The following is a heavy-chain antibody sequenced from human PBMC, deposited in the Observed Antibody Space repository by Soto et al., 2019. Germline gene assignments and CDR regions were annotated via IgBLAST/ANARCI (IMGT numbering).Heavy chain of an antibody. CDR3: AKAPIVVVPADAELWFDP. Sequence: GGSLRLSCAASGFTFSSYAMSWVRQAPGKGLEWVSAISGSGGSTYYADSVKGRFTISRDNSKNTLYLQMNSLRAEDAAVYYCAKAPIVVVPADAELWFDPWGQGTLVTVSS. CDR1: GFTFSSYA. J-gene: IGHJ5*02. D-gene: IGHD2-2*01. CDR2: ISGSGGST. V-gene: IGHV3-23*01.